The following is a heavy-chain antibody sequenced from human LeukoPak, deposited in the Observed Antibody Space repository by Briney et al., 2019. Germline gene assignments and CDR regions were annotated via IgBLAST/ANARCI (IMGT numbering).Heavy chain of an antibody. CDR1: GVSISSSNSY. J-gene: IGHJ5*02. Sequence: SETLSLTCTVSGVSISSSNSYWGWIRQPPGKGLEWIGSIYYSGNTYYNASLKSQVSISIDTSKNQFSLKLSSVTAADTAVYYCARDRGTMVRGVFDPWGQGTLVTVSS. CDR3: ARDRGTMVRGVFDP. D-gene: IGHD3-10*01. V-gene: IGHV4-39*07. CDR2: IYYSGNT.